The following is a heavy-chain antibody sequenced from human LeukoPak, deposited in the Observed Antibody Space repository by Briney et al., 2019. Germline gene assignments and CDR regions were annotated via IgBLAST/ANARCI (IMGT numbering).Heavy chain of an antibody. D-gene: IGHD6-6*01. CDR1: GGSISSYY. CDR2: IYYSGST. Sequence: SETLSLTCTVSGGSISSYYWSWIRQPPGKGLEWIGYIYYSGSTNYNPSLKSRVTISVDTSKNQFSLKWRSVTAADTAVYYCARVAARLANWFDPWGQGTLVTV. J-gene: IGHJ5*02. V-gene: IGHV4-59*01. CDR3: ARVAARLANWFDP.